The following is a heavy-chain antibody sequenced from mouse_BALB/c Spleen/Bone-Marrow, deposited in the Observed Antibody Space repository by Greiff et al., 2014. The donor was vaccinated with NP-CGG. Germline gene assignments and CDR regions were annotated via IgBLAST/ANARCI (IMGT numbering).Heavy chain of an antibody. D-gene: IGHD2-10*01. Sequence: EVQLQQSGPELVKPGASMKISCKASGYSFTGYTMNWVKQNHGMNLEWIGLINPYNGGTTYNQQFKGKATLTVDKSSSTAYMELLSLTSEDSAVYYCARPGTYYGNYYPAMDYWGQGTSVTVSS. CDR2: INPYNGGT. CDR3: ARPGTYYGNYYPAMDY. CDR1: GYSFTGYT. V-gene: IGHV1-18*01. J-gene: IGHJ4*01.